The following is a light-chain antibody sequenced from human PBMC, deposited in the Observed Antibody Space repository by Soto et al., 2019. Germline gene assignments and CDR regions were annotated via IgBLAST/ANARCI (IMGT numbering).Light chain of an antibody. J-gene: IGKJ5*01. CDR1: ESVNIMY. CDR3: QHFGGSLPVT. Sequence: EIVLTQSPVVLSLSPGERATLSFSASESVNIMYLGWYQQKPGQAHRLLIFHTSLRPTGIPDRFSGSGSGTDFTLTISRLEPEDFAVYYCQHFGGSLPVTFGQGTRLEIK. V-gene: IGKV3-20*01. CDR2: HTS.